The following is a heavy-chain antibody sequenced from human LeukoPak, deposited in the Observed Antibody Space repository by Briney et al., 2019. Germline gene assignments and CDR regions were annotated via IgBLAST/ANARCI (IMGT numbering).Heavy chain of an antibody. CDR2: ISAYNGNT. CDR3: ATSYYYGSGSYLRAFDY. Sequence: ASVKVSCKPSGYTFTSYGISWVRQAPGQGLEWMGWISAYNGNTNYAQKLQGRVTMTTDTSTSTAYMELRSLRSDDTAVYYCATSYYYGSGSYLRAFDYWGQGTLVTVSS. J-gene: IGHJ4*02. CDR1: GYTFTSYG. D-gene: IGHD3-10*01. V-gene: IGHV1-18*01.